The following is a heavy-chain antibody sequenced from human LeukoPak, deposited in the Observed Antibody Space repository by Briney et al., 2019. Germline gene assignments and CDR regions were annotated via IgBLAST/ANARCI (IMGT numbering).Heavy chain of an antibody. CDR2: ISYDGSNK. Sequence: GGSLRLSCAASGFTFSSYGMHWVRQAPGKGLEWVAVISYDGSNKYYADSVKGRFTISRDNSKSTLCLQMNSLRAEDTAVYYCAKQLGYCSGGSCYFPYWGQGTLVTVSS. J-gene: IGHJ4*02. D-gene: IGHD2-15*01. CDR1: GFTFSSYG. CDR3: AKQLGYCSGGSCYFPY. V-gene: IGHV3-30*18.